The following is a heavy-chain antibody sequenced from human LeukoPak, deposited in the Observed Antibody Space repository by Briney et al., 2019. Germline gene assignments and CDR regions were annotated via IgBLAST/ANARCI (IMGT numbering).Heavy chain of an antibody. CDR2: IYTSGST. D-gene: IGHD6-13*01. V-gene: IGHV4-61*02. CDR1: GGSISSGSYY. J-gene: IGHJ4*02. Sequence: SETLSLTCTVSGGSISSGSYYWCWIRQPAGKGLEWIGRIYTSGSTNYNPSLKSRVTISVDTSKNQFSLKLSSVTAADTAVYYCAAYSSSWYDYWGQGTLVTVSS. CDR3: AAYSSSWYDY.